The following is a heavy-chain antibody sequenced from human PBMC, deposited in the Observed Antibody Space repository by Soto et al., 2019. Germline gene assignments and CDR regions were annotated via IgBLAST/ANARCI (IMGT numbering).Heavy chain of an antibody. J-gene: IGHJ5*02. CDR1: VFAVISFSYY. Sequence: SDTLSLTCTVSVFAVISFSYYWSFIRQRPGKGLEWIGYIYYSGSTNYNPSLKSRVTISVDTSKSQFSLKLSSVTAADTAVYYCARGHRSIETYINWLEHWGKGTLVTVSS. D-gene: IGHD6-6*01. CDR3: ARGHRSIETYINWLEH. V-gene: IGHV4-61*01. CDR2: IYYSGST.